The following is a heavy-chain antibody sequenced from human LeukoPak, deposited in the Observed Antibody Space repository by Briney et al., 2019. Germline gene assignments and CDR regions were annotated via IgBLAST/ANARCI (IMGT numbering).Heavy chain of an antibody. Sequence: QSGRSLRLSWTASGFTFGDYAMSWFRQAPGKGREWVGFIRSKAYGETTEYAASVKGRFTISRDDSKSIAYLQMNSLKTEDTAVYYCTRSYCSGGSCYSSLAFDIWGQGTMVTVSS. D-gene: IGHD2-15*01. J-gene: IGHJ3*02. CDR2: IRSKAYGETT. V-gene: IGHV3-49*03. CDR3: TRSYCSGGSCYSSLAFDI. CDR1: GFTFGDYA.